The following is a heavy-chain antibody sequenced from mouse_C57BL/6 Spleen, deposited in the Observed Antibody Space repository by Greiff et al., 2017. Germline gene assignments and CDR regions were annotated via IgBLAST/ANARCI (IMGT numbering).Heavy chain of an antibody. Sequence: VQLQQSVAELVRPGASVKLSCTASGFNIKNTYMHWVKQRPEQGLEWIGRIDPANGNTKYAPKFRGKATITADTSSNTAYLQLSSLTSEDTAIYYCAPIYYDYDEGFAYWGQGTLVTVSA. CDR2: IDPANGNT. CDR3: APIYYDYDEGFAY. CDR1: GFNIKNTY. V-gene: IGHV14-3*01. J-gene: IGHJ3*01. D-gene: IGHD2-4*01.